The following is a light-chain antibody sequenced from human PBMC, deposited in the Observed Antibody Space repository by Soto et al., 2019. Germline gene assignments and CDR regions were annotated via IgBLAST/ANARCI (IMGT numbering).Light chain of an antibody. CDR1: QSVSSY. J-gene: IGKJ1*01. CDR3: EQDNSWGRWT. CDR2: DAS. V-gene: IGKV3-11*01. Sequence: EIVLTQSPATLSLSPGERTTLSCRVSQSVSSYLAWYQQKPGQAPRLLIYDASNRATGIPARCSGSGSGTGVTGTMSGLEAEECAVCYGEQDNSWGRWTLGEGTKGEIK.